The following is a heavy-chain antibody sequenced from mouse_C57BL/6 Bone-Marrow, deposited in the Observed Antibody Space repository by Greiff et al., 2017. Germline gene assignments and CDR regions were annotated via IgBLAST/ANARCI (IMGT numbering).Heavy chain of an antibody. J-gene: IGHJ1*03. Sequence: QVQLKQSGAELARPGASVKLSCKASGYTFTSYGISWVKQRTGQGLEWIGEIYPRSGNTYYNEKFKGKATLTADKSSSTAYMELRSLTSEDSAVYFCARWYDGSYWYFDVWGTGTTVTVSS. CDR2: IYPRSGNT. CDR1: GYTFTSYG. V-gene: IGHV1-81*01. D-gene: IGHD2-14*01. CDR3: ARWYDGSYWYFDV.